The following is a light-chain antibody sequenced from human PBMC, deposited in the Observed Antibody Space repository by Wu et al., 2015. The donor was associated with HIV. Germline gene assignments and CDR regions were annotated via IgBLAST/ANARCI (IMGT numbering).Light chain of an antibody. CDR1: QSVSGN. CDR2: GAS. V-gene: IGKV3-15*01. CDR3: QQYNDWPRT. Sequence: ETMMTQSPATLSVSPGERATLSCRASQSVSGNLAWYQQKPGQPPRLLIYGASTRATDTPVRFSGSGSETEFTLTISSLQPEDFEVYYCQQYNDWPRTFGQGTKVEIK. J-gene: IGKJ1*01.